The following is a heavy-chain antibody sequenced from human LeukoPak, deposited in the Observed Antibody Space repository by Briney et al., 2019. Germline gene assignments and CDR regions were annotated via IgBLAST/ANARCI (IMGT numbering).Heavy chain of an antibody. V-gene: IGHV3-30*04. CDR1: GFTFSSYA. CDR2: ISYDGSNK. J-gene: IGHJ5*02. D-gene: IGHD3-22*01. CDR3: ARDSYRIHGVVITNWFDP. Sequence: PGRSLRLSCAASGFTFSSYAMHWVRQAPGKGLEGVAVISYDGSNKYYADSVKGRFTISRDNSKNTLYLQMNSLRAEDTAVYYCARDSYRIHGVVITNWFDPWGQGTLVTVSS.